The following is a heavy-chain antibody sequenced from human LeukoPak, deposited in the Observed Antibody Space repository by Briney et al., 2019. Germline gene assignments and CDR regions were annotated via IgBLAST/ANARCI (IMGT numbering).Heavy chain of an antibody. V-gene: IGHV1-69*05. CDR3: ARGIGGSSWYYYFDY. CDR1: GGTFSSYA. D-gene: IGHD6-13*01. Sequence: SVKVSCKASGGTFSSYAISWVRQAPGQGLEWMGRTIPIFGTANYAQKFQGRVTITTDESTSTAYMELSSLRSEDTAVYYCARGIGGSSWYYYFDYWGQGTLVTVSS. J-gene: IGHJ4*02. CDR2: TIPIFGTA.